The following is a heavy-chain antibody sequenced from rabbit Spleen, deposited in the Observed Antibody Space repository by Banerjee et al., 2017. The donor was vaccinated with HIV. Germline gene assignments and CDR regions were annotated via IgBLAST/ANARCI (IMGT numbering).Heavy chain of an antibody. V-gene: IGHV1S40*01. D-gene: IGHD8-1*01. CDR3: ARDSGTSFSSYGMDL. CDR1: GFSFSYSDY. Sequence: QSLEESGGDLVKPGASLTLTCTASGFSFSYSDYMCWVRQPPGKGLEWIACIGVGVTYTTYYATWAKGRVTISKTSSTTVTLQMTSLTAADTATYFCARDSGTSFSSYGMDLWGPGTLVTVS. J-gene: IGHJ6*01. CDR2: IGVGVTYTT.